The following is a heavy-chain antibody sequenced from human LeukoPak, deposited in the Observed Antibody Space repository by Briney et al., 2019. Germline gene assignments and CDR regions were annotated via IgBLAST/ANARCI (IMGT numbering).Heavy chain of an antibody. CDR2: ISWNSGSI. Sequence: GGSLRLSCAASGFTFDDYAMHWVRQAPGKGLEWVSGISWNSGSIGYADSVKGRFTISRDNAKNSLYLQMNSLRAEDTALYHCARGGYYDSRAFDIWGQGTMVTVSS. J-gene: IGHJ3*02. CDR1: GFTFDDYA. CDR3: ARGGYYDSRAFDI. V-gene: IGHV3-9*01. D-gene: IGHD3-22*01.